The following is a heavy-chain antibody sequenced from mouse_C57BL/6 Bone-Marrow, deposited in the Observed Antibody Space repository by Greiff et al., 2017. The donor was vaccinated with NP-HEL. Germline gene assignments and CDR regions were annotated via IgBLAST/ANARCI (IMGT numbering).Heavy chain of an antibody. CDR1: GYSFTDYN. V-gene: IGHV1-39*01. CDR2: INPNYGTT. J-gene: IGHJ2*01. D-gene: IGHD1-2*01. CDR3: ERVTTAPFDY. Sequence: VHVKQSGPELVKPGASVKISCKASGYSFTDYNMNWVKQSNGKSLEWIGVINPNYGTTSYNQKFKGKATLTVDQSSSTAYMQLNSLTSEDSAVYYCERVTTAPFDYWGQGTTLTVSS.